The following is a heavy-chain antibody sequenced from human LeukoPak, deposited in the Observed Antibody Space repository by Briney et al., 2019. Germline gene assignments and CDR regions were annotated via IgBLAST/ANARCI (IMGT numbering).Heavy chain of an antibody. CDR2: IYYSGST. Sequence: EPSETLSLTCTVSGGSISSYYWSWIRQPPGKGLEWIGYIYYSGSTNYNPSLKSRVTISVDTSKNQFSLKLSSVTAADTAVYYCARVSYYGSGIYYYYYMDVWGKGTTVTISS. V-gene: IGHV4-59*01. J-gene: IGHJ6*03. CDR3: ARVSYYGSGIYYYYYMDV. D-gene: IGHD3-10*01. CDR1: GGSISSYY.